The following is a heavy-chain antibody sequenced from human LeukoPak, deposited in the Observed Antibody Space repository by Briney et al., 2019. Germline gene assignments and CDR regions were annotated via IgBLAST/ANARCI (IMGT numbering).Heavy chain of an antibody. J-gene: IGHJ6*03. D-gene: IGHD6-13*01. Sequence: PGGSLRLSCAASGFTFSGYWMSWVRQAPGKGLEWVANIKQDGSEKYYVDSVKGRFTISRDNSKNTLYLQMNSLRAEDTAVYYCAKVGPDLSEQQLGTGHYYYYYYMDVWGKGTTVTVSS. CDR1: GFTFSGYW. CDR3: AKVGPDLSEQQLGTGHYYYYYYMDV. V-gene: IGHV3-7*01. CDR2: IKQDGSEK.